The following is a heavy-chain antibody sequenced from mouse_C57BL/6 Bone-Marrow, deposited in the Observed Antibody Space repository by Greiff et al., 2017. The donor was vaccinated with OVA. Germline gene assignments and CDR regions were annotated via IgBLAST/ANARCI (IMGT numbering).Heavy chain of an antibody. V-gene: IGHV5-6*02. CDR2: ISSGGSYP. CDR1: GFTFSSYG. J-gene: IGHJ3*01. Sequence: EVMLVESGGDLVKPGGSLKLSCAASGFTFSSYGMSWVRQTPDKRLEWVATISSGGSYPYYPDSVKGRFTISRDNAKNTLYLQMSRLKSEDTAMYYCARPDYYDYGGTAWFAYWGQGTLVTVSA. D-gene: IGHD2-4*01. CDR3: ARPDYYDYGGTAWFAY.